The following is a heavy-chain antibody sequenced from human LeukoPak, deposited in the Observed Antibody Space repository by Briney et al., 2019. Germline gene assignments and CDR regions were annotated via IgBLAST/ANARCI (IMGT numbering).Heavy chain of an antibody. V-gene: IGHV1-18*01. CDR3: ASTLYSSGWYGEDY. D-gene: IGHD6-19*01. CDR2: ISAYNGNT. J-gene: IGHJ4*02. CDR1: GYTFTSYG. Sequence: ASVKVSCKASGYTFTSYGISWVRQAPGQGLEWMGWISAYNGNTNYAQKLQGRVTMTTDTSTSTAYMELRSLRSDDTAVYYCASTLYSSGWYGEDYWGQGTLVTVSS.